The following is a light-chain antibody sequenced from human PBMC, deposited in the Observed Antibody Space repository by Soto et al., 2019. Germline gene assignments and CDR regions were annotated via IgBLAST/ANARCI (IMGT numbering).Light chain of an antibody. CDR1: QSVSSSY. CDR2: GAS. V-gene: IGKV3-20*01. Sequence: PGERATLSCRASQSVSSSYLAWYQQKPGQAPRLLIYGASSRATGIPDRFSGSGSGTDFTLTISRLEPEDFAVYYCQQYGSSPGYTFGQGTKLEIK. J-gene: IGKJ2*01. CDR3: QQYGSSPGYT.